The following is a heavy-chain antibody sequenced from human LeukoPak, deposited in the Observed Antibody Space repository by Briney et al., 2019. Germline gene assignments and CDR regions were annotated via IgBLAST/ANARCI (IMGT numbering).Heavy chain of an antibody. D-gene: IGHD4-17*01. CDR3: ARHAPIKTTVTTSHAFDI. CDR2: IYYSGNT. CDR1: GGSIRSSSYY. Sequence: SETLSLTCTVSGGSIRSSSYYWGWLPQPPGKGLEWIGSIYYSGNTYYYPPLKSRVTISVDTSKNQFSLRLSSVTAVDTAVYYCARHAPIKTTVTTSHAFDIWGQGTMATVSS. J-gene: IGHJ3*02. V-gene: IGHV4-39*01.